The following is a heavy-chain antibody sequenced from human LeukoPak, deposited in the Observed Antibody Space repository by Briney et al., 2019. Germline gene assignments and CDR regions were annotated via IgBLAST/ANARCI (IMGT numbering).Heavy chain of an antibody. D-gene: IGHD3-3*01. CDR2: TNRDGSST. Sequence: GGSLRLSCAASGFTFSSYWTHWGRQAPREGPVRVARTNRDGSSTAYADSVKGRFTISKDNAKNTLYLLMNSLRAEDTAVYYCARDSVEWYIFDYWGQGTLVTVSS. V-gene: IGHV3-74*01. CDR1: GFTFSSYW. CDR3: ARDSVEWYIFDY. J-gene: IGHJ4*02.